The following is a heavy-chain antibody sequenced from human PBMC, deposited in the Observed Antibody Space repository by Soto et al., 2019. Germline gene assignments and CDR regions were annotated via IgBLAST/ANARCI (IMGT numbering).Heavy chain of an antibody. V-gene: IGHV1-18*01. Sequence: QVQLVQSGGEVKKPGASVKVSCKASGYTFINQGISWVRQAPGQGLEWMGWLNVYNGDINYAQKFRGRVTMTADTSTRTAYMELRSLRSDDTAVYYCARDALGGPLLATINFANWGQGTLVTVSS. CDR3: ARDALGGPLLATINFAN. CDR1: GYTFINQG. D-gene: IGHD5-12*01. J-gene: IGHJ4*02. CDR2: LNVYNGDI.